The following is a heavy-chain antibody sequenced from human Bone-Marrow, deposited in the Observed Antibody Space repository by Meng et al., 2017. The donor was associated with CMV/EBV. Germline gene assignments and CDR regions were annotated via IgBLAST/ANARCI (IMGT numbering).Heavy chain of an antibody. V-gene: IGHV3-53*01. CDR1: GITVSSNY. CDR3: AKDQGYCSSTSCYWYYYGMDV. J-gene: IGHJ6*02. D-gene: IGHD2-2*01. CDR2: IYSGGST. Sequence: GESLKISCAASGITVSSNYMSWVRQAPGKGLEWVSVIYSGGSTYYADSVKGRFTISRDNSKNTLYLQMNSLRAEDTAVYYCAKDQGYCSSTSCYWYYYGMDVWGQGTTVTVSS.